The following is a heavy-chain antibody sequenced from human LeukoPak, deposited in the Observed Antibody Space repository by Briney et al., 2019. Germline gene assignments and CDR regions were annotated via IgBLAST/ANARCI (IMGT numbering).Heavy chain of an antibody. CDR2: INTVGTYI. V-gene: IGHV3-21*01. CDR3: ARLRRNSDRSGFYYYYDY. J-gene: IGHJ4*02. CDR1: GFTFSSYI. D-gene: IGHD3-22*01. Sequence: KPGGSLRLSCAASGFTFSSYIFNWVRQAPGKGLEWVSSINTVGTYIYYADSVRGRFTISRDNAENSLWLQMNSLRAEDSAVYYCARLRRNSDRSGFYYYYDYWGQGTLVTVSS.